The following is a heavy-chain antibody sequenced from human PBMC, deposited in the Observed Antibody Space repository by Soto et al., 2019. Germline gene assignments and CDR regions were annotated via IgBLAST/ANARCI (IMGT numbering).Heavy chain of an antibody. V-gene: IGHV3-23*01. CDR1: GFTFSNYA. CDR2: IRSSGEST. J-gene: IGHJ6*02. CDR3: AKVGRRVLFPMDV. D-gene: IGHD2-21*01. Sequence: QLLESGGGLVQTGGSLRLSCTASGFTFSNYAMSWVRQAPGKGLEWVSGIRSSGESTYYADSVKGRLTISRDNSKNMLYLQINSRRAEDTAVYYCAKVGRRVLFPMDVWGQGTTVTVSS.